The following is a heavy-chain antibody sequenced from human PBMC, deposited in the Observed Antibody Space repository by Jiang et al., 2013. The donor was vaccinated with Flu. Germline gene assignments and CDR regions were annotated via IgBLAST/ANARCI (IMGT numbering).Heavy chain of an antibody. V-gene: IGHV3-23*01. CDR3: AKDQGRSNGHENFQH. J-gene: IGHJ1*01. D-gene: IGHD1-1*01. CDR2: ISSSSST. CDR1: GFTFNNYV. Sequence: LESGGGLVQPGGSLRLSCAASGFTFNNYVLTWVRQVPGKGLEWVSAISSSSSTYYADSVKGRFTISRDNSENTLYLQMNSLRAEDTAVYYCAKDQGRSNGHENFQHWGQGTLVTVSS.